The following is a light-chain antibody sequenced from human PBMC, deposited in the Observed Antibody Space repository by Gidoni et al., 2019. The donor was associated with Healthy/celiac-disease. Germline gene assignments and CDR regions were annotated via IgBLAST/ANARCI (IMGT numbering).Light chain of an antibody. CDR3: QQYYSTPPT. V-gene: IGKV4-1*01. Sequence: DIVMTQSPDSLAVSLGERATINCKSSQNILYNSNNKNYLAWYQQKPGQPPKLLIYWASTRESGVPDRFSGSGSGTDFSLTISSLQAADVAVYYCQQYYSTPPTFGQGTKLEIK. J-gene: IGKJ2*01. CDR1: QNILYNSNNKNY. CDR2: WAS.